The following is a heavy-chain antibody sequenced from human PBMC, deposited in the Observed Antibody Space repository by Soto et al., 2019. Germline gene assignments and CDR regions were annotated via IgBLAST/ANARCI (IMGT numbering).Heavy chain of an antibody. CDR3: ARTEWFTPYFDY. CDR2: INAGDGST. V-gene: IGHV1-3*01. CDR1: GYTFTSYA. D-gene: IGHD3-3*01. Sequence: QVHLVQSGAEVKKPGASVRLSCKASGYTFTSYALHWLRQAPGQGLEWMGWINAGDGSTKYSEHFQGRVTITLDTSATMVFVELTGIKSEETALYYCARTEWFTPYFDYWGQGNLVTVSS. J-gene: IGHJ4*02.